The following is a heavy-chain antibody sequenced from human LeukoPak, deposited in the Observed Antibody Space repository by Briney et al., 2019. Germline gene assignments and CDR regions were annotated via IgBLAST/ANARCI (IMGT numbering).Heavy chain of an antibody. V-gene: IGHV4-30-2*01. CDR2: MYHSGST. D-gene: IGHD3-10*01. CDR1: GGSISSGGYS. J-gene: IGHJ4*02. CDR3: ARGRGFPMYYFDY. Sequence: SQTLSLTCAVSGGSISSGGYSWRWIRQPPGTGLEWIGHMYHSGSTYYNPSLKSRVTISGDNSKNQFSLKLSSVTAADTAVYYCARGRGFPMYYFDYWGQGTLVTVSS.